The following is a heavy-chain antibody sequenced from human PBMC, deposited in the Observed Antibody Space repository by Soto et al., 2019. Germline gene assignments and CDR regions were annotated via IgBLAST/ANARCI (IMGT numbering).Heavy chain of an antibody. D-gene: IGHD3-16*02. CDR1: GFTFSTYA. Sequence: PGGSLRLSCEASGFTFSTYAMHWVRQTPGEGLEWLAVISHDGDKEHISDSVKGRFAISRDNSKNTLYLQISSLKDEDTAVYQCVASALSFDFWGQGTPVTVSS. J-gene: IGHJ4*02. CDR3: VASALSFDF. V-gene: IGHV3-30*09. CDR2: ISHDGDKE.